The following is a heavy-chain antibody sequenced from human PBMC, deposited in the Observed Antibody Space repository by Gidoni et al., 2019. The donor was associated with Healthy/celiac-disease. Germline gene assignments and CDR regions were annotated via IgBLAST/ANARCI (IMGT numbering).Heavy chain of an antibody. V-gene: IGHV4-4*07. CDR1: GGPISSYY. J-gene: IGHJ3*02. D-gene: IGHD6-13*01. Sequence: QVQLQESGPGLVKPSETLSLTCTVSGGPISSYYWSWIRQPAGKGLEWIGRIYTSGSTNYNPSLKSRVTMSVDTSKNQFSLKLSSVTAADTAVYYCASSGPAAAAGAFDIWGQGTMVTVSS. CDR2: IYTSGST. CDR3: ASSGPAAAAGAFDI.